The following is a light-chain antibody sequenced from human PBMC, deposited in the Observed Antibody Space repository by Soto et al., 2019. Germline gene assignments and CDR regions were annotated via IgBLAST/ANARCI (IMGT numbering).Light chain of an antibody. Sequence: QSALTQPASVSGSPGQSITISCTGTSSDIGTYNFVSWYQHHPGKAPKLMIHDVSNRPSGVSDRFSGSKSGNVASLTISGLQGEDEADYYCSSYTTTSTLVFGGETKVTVL. CDR1: SSDIGTYNF. J-gene: IGLJ3*02. CDR2: DVS. CDR3: SSYTTTSTLV. V-gene: IGLV2-14*03.